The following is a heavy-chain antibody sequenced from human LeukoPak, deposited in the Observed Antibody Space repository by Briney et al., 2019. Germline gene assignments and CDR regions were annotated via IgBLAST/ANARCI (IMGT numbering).Heavy chain of an antibody. CDR3: ARENTMVRGALDAFDI. J-gene: IGHJ3*02. Sequence: SETLLLTCTVSGGSISSYYWSWIRQPPGKGLEWIGYIYYSGSTNYNPSLKNRVTISVGTSNNQFSLKLSSVTAADTAVYYCARENTMVRGALDAFDICGQRRIDTVSS. D-gene: IGHD3-10*01. V-gene: IGHV4-59*01. CDR1: GGSISSYY. CDR2: IYYSGST.